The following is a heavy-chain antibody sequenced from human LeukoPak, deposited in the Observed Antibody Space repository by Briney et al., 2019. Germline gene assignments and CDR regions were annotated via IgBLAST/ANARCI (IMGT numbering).Heavy chain of an antibody. CDR2: ISYDGSNK. D-gene: IGHD5-12*01. J-gene: IGHJ4*02. Sequence: GGSLRLSCAASGFTFSSYGMHWVRQAPGKGLEWVAVISYDGSNKYYADSVRGRFTISRDNSKNTLYLQMNSLRAEDTAVYYCAKPGYSGYGAPFGYWGQGTLVTVSS. V-gene: IGHV3-30*18. CDR1: GFTFSSYG. CDR3: AKPGYSGYGAPFGY.